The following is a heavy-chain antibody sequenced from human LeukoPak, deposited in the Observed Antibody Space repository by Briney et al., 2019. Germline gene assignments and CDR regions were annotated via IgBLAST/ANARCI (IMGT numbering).Heavy chain of an antibody. CDR1: GGSISSYY. D-gene: IGHD1-26*01. J-gene: IGHJ4*02. CDR3: AGQGGGSSSFDY. V-gene: IGHV4-59*08. CDR2: IYYSGST. Sequence: SETLSLTCTVSGGSISSYYWSWIRQPPGKGLEWIGYIYYSGSTNYNPSLKSRVTISVDTSKNQFSLKLSSVTAADTAVYYCAGQGGGSSSFDYWGQGTLVTVSS.